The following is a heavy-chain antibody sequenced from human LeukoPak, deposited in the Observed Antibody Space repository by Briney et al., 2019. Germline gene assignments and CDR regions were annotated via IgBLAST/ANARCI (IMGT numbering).Heavy chain of an antibody. V-gene: IGHV5-51*01. CDR2: IYPRDSTT. CDR1: GYDSGVSFTSHS. Sequence: GESLKISCQGSGYDSGVSFTSHSIAWVRQMPGKGLEWMGIIYPRDSTTLYSPSFQGQVTISADKSISTAYLQWSSLKASDTAMYYCARTETYYGSGSYFDAFDIWGQGTMVTVSS. J-gene: IGHJ3*02. D-gene: IGHD3-10*01. CDR3: ARTETYYGSGSYFDAFDI.